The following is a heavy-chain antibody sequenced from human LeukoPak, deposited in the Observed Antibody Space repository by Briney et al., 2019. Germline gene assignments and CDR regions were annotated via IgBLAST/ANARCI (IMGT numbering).Heavy chain of an antibody. J-gene: IGHJ3*02. CDR3: ARDDVTGDAFDI. CDR2: ISSSTNTI. CDR1: GFTFSSYS. Sequence: PGGSLRLSCAASGFTFSSYSMNWVRQAPGKGLEWVSYISSSTNTIYYADSVKGRFTISRDNAKNSLFLQMNSLRAEDTAVYYCARDDVTGDAFDIWGQGTMVTVSS. V-gene: IGHV3-48*01. D-gene: IGHD3-10*02.